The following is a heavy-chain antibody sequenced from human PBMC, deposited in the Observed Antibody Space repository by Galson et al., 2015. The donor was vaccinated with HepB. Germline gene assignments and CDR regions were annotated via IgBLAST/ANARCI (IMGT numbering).Heavy chain of an antibody. J-gene: IGHJ4*02. V-gene: IGHV3-15*01. CDR1: GFTFTNAW. CDR2: IKSRTDGGTI. D-gene: IGHD4-23*01. CDR3: TTDPSPVAGPTPPDY. Sequence: SLRLSCAASGFTFTNAWMSWVRQAPGKGLEWVGRIKSRTDGGTIDYAAPVKGRFTISRDDSKTTLHLQMNSLKTEDTAVYYCTTDPSPVAGPTPPDYWGQGTLVTVSS.